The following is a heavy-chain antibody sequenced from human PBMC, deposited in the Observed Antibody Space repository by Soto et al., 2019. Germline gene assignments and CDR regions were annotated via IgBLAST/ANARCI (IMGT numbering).Heavy chain of an antibody. D-gene: IGHD1-26*01. V-gene: IGHV1-24*01. Sequence: SSVQVSCKVPENTLTELTIDWLRQAPGKGPEWMGRSAPEEGEPIYPQKFQGRVSMTEDPSTDTAYMELTSLRFEDTAVYFCAADRKIVGTIGAFDLCGQGTRVTVAS. J-gene: IGHJ4*02. CDR2: SAPEEGEP. CDR3: AADRKIVGTIGAFDL. CDR1: ENTLTELT.